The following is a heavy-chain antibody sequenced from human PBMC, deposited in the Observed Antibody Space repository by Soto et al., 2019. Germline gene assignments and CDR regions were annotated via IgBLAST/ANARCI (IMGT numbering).Heavy chain of an antibody. V-gene: IGHV1-69*06. CDR3: ARAGYCSGGSCSRDYYGMDV. Sequence: QVQLVQSGAEVKKPGSSVKVSCKASGGTFSSYAISWVRQAPGQGLEWMGGIVPIFGTANYAQTFQGRVTITADKSTSTAYMEVSSLRSEDTAVYYCARAGYCSGGSCSRDYYGMDVWGQGTTVTVSS. CDR2: IVPIFGTA. J-gene: IGHJ6*02. CDR1: GGTFSSYA. D-gene: IGHD2-15*01.